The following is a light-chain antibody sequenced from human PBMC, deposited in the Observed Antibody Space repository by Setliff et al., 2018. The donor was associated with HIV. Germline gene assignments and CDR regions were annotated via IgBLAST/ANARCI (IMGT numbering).Light chain of an antibody. CDR2: DVT. V-gene: IGLV2-11*01. Sequence: QSVLTQPGTVSWSPGQSVTISCTGTGNDVGGYDYVSWHQHHPGKAPKLMIYDVTKRPSGVPDRFSGSKSGNTASLTISVLQAEDEADYYCCSYAVTYILVFGGGTKVTVL. CDR3: CSYAVTYILV. CDR1: GNDVGGYDY. J-gene: IGLJ2*01.